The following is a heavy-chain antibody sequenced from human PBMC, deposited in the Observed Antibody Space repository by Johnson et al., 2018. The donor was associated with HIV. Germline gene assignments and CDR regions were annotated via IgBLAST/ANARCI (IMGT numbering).Heavy chain of an antibody. CDR3: GHRSSLLDAFDI. D-gene: IGHD6-13*01. V-gene: IGHV3-33*01. J-gene: IGHJ3*02. Sequence: QVQLVESGGGVVQPGRSPRLSCVASGFTFSSYGMHWVRQAPGKGLEWVAVIWYDGSNKYYADSMEGRFTISRDNSKSTLYLQMNSLRVEDTAVYYCGHRSSLLDAFDIWCPGTMVTVSS. CDR1: GFTFSSYG. CDR2: IWYDGSNK.